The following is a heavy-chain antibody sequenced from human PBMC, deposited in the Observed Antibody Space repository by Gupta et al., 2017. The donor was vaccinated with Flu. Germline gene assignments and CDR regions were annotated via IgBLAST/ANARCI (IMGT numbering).Heavy chain of an antibody. J-gene: IGHJ5*02. CDR2: IWSDGIKK. Sequence: MDWVRQAPGKRVVWVAVIWSDGIKKYYTDSVKGRFTISRDISKNTVYMQMDSLRAEDTAMYYCARDIDTSSHYSRFDPWGQGTRVTVTS. V-gene: IGHV3-33*01. D-gene: IGHD3-22*01. CDR3: ARDIDTSSHYSRFDP.